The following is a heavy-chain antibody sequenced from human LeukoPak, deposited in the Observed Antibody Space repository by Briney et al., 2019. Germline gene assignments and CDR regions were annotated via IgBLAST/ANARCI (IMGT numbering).Heavy chain of an antibody. V-gene: IGHV1-2*02. CDR1: GYTFTGYY. D-gene: IGHD5-18*01. CDR3: ARDLSGYSYGYLPFDY. Sequence: ASVKVSCMASGYTFTGYYMHWVRQAPGQGLEWMGWINPNSGGTNYAQKFQGRVTMTRDTSISTAYMELSRLRSDDTAVYYCARDLSGYSYGYLPFDYWGQGTLVTVSS. J-gene: IGHJ4*02. CDR2: INPNSGGT.